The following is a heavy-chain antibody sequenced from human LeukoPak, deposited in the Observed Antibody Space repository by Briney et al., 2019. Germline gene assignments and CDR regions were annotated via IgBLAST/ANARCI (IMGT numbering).Heavy chain of an antibody. CDR3: ATTPRYCSSTSCPIDY. D-gene: IGHD2-2*01. CDR1: GYTFTSYD. Sequence: ASVKVSCKASGYTFTSYDIDWVRQATGQGLEWMGWMNPNSGSTGYAQKFQGRVTMTRNTSISTAYMELSSLRSEDMAVYYCATTPRYCSSTSCPIDYWGQGTLVTVSS. J-gene: IGHJ4*02. V-gene: IGHV1-8*01. CDR2: MNPNSGST.